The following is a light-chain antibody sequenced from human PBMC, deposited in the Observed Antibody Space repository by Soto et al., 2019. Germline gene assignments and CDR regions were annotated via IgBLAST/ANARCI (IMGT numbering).Light chain of an antibody. Sequence: QSALTQPASVSGSPGQSITISCTGTSSDVGGYNYVSWYQQHPGKAPKLLIYEVTNRPSGVSNRFSGSKSGNTASLTISGLQAGDDTDYYCCSYAGSNSWVFGGGTKLTVL. CDR3: CSYAGSNSWV. V-gene: IGLV2-14*01. CDR1: SSDVGGYNY. CDR2: EVT. J-gene: IGLJ3*02.